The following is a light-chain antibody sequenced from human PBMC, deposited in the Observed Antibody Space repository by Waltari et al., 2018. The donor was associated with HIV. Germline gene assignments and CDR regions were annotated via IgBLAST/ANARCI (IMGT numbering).Light chain of an antibody. J-gene: IGLJ2*01. CDR1: SSDVGGYNY. Sequence: QSALTQPPSASGSPGQSVTISCTGTSSDVGGYNYVSWYQQHPGKAPKLMIYGVNKRPSGGPDRFSGSKSGNTASLTVSGLQAEDEAEYYCSSYAGSNNVVFGGGTKLTVL. V-gene: IGLV2-8*01. CDR3: SSYAGSNNVV. CDR2: GVN.